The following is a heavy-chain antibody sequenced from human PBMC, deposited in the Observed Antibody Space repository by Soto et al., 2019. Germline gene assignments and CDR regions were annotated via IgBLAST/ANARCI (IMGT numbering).Heavy chain of an antibody. CDR3: ARDTCWIAAEHYYYYGMDV. CDR1: GSTYRHHG. CDR2: ISISXSTI. V-gene: IGHV3-48*02. J-gene: IGHJ6*02. Sequence: PGGSMRICCAASGSTYRHHGRNWVRQAPGKGLESVSYISISXSTIYYAGSVKGRFTICRDNAKNSLYLQMKSLRDEDTAVYYCARDTCWIAAEHYYYYGMDVGGQGTTVTVSS. D-gene: IGHD6-13*01.